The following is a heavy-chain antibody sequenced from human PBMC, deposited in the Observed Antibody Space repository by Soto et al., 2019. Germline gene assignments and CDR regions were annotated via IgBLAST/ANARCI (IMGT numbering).Heavy chain of an antibody. D-gene: IGHD3-10*01. CDR2: IYYTGST. J-gene: IGHJ6*02. Sequence: QVQLQESGPGLVKPSETLSLTCTASGGSINTYYWNWIRQSPGKGLEWIGYIYYTGSTKYHPSLESRVTTSVDTSKKPFSLRLNSVTPADTAVYYCAGGPYYFGLDVWGQGTTVTVSS. CDR1: GGSINTYY. V-gene: IGHV4-59*01. CDR3: AGGPYYFGLDV.